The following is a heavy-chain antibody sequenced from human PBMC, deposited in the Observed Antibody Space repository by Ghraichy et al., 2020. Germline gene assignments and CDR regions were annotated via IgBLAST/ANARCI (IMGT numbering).Heavy chain of an antibody. J-gene: IGHJ4*02. V-gene: IGHV3-72*01. CDR1: GFTFSDVF. CDR2: SKNRSHSFAT. Sequence: GGSLRLSCATSGFTFSDVFIDWVRQAPGKGLEWIGRSKNRSHSFATEYAASLIGRFTISRDESKNSVFLHMSSLKTEDTAVYYCAAIRDFYGDWGQGTMVTVSS. CDR3: AAIRDFYGD. D-gene: IGHD2-21*02.